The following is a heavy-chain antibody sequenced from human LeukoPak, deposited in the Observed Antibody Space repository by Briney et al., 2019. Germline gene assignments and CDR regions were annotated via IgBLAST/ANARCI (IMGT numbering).Heavy chain of an antibody. Sequence: SETLSLTCTVSGGSISSSSYYWGWIRQPPGKGLEWIGHIYYSGSTSYNPSLKSRVTISVDTSKNQFSLKLSSVTAADTAVYYCARQHRSWRYYFDYWGQGTLVTVSS. D-gene: IGHD6-13*01. CDR1: GGSISSSSYY. CDR2: IYYSGST. J-gene: IGHJ4*02. CDR3: ARQHRSWRYYFDY. V-gene: IGHV4-39*01.